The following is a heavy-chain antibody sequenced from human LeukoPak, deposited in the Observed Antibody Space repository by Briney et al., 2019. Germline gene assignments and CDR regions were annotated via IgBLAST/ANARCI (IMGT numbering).Heavy chain of an antibody. J-gene: IGHJ6*03. CDR3: ARNSSPYYYYYYMDV. CDR1: GGSFSGYY. CDR2: INHSGST. D-gene: IGHD4-23*01. Sequence: SESLSLTCAVYGGSFSGYYWSWIRRPPGKGLEWIGEINHSGSTNYNPSLKSRVTISVDTSKNQFSLKLSSVTAADTAVCYCARNSSPYYYYYYMDVWGKGTTVTVSS. V-gene: IGHV4-34*01.